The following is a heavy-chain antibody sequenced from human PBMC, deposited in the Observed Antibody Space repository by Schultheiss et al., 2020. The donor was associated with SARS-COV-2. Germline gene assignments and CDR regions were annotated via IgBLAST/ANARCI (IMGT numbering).Heavy chain of an antibody. CDR2: IIPMFGAP. D-gene: IGHD2-21*01. Sequence: SVKVSCKASGGSFSAYSINWVRQAPGQGLEWMGGIIPMFGAPRYSQKFQDRVTITADESTTTVYMDLISLTSDDTAVYYCAGGVVAAGAPNTFDFWGRGTLVTVSS. J-gene: IGHJ5*01. CDR1: GGSFSAYS. CDR3: AGGVVAAGAPNTFDF. V-gene: IGHV1-69*13.